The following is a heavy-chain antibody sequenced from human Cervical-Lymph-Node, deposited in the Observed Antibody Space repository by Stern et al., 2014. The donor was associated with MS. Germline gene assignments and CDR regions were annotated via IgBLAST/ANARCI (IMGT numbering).Heavy chain of an antibody. V-gene: IGHV1-69*17. J-gene: IGHJ5*02. Sequence: VQLVQSGAEVKKPGSSVKVSCKASGGTVSSHTISWVRQAPGQGLEWMGGIIPIFGIPNYAQKFQGRVTISADKSTSTAYLELNSLRSDDTAVYYCAREVSMVGFDPWGQGTLVTVSS. D-gene: IGHD3-10*01. CDR3: AREVSMVGFDP. CDR1: GGTVSSHT. CDR2: IIPIFGIP.